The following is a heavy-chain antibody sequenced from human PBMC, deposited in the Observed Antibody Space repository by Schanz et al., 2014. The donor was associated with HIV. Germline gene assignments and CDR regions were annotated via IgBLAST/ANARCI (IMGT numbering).Heavy chain of an antibody. D-gene: IGHD3-22*01. J-gene: IGHJ4*02. V-gene: IGHV3-23*01. CDR3: AKPEYDSRGNSQSHFDY. CDR2: ISESGGRT. CDR1: GFTFSSYA. Sequence: EVQLLESGGGLVQPGGSLRLSCAASGFTFSSYAMSWVRQAPGKGLEWVSAISESGGRTYYADSVKGRFTISRDNSKNTMYLQMTTLRIDDTAVYYCAKPEYDSRGNSQSHFDYWGQGTLVTVSS.